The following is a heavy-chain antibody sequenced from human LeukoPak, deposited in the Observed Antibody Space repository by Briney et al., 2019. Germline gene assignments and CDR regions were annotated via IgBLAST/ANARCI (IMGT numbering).Heavy chain of an antibody. CDR2: INHSGST. D-gene: IGHD3-22*01. V-gene: IGHV4-34*01. J-gene: IGHJ3*02. Sequence: SDTLSLTCAVYGGSFSGYYWSWIRQPRGKGLEWMGEINHSGSTNYNPSLKSRVTISVDTSKNQFSLKLSSVTAADTAVYYCARVTRDSSGYYYGMIAFDIWGQGTMVTVSS. CDR3: ARVTRDSSGYYYGMIAFDI. CDR1: GGSFSGYY.